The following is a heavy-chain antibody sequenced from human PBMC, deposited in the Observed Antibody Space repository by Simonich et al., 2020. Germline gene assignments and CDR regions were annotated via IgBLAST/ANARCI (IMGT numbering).Heavy chain of an antibody. D-gene: IGHD2-15*01. V-gene: IGHV1-18*01. J-gene: IGHJ4*02. CDR2: ISAYHGTT. CDR1: GSTFTSYG. CDR3: ARASRGTWWYYYFDY. Sequence: QVQLVHSGAEVKKPGASVKVSCKASGSTFTSYGSSWVRRDPGQGLKWLGWISAYHGTTNYAQKLQGRGTMTTDTATSTAYMELRSLRADDTAVYYCARASRGTWWYYYFDYWGQGTLVTVSS.